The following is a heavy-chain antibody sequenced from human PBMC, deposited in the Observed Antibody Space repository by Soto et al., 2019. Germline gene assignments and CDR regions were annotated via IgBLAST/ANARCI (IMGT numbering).Heavy chain of an antibody. D-gene: IGHD6-19*01. CDR2: ISYDGSNK. J-gene: IGHJ4*02. Sequence: QVQLVESGGGVVQPGRSLRLSCAASGFIFSSYAMHWVRQAPGKGLEWVAVISYDGSNKYYADSVKGRFTISRDNXXNTLYLQMDSLRDDDTAVYYCAKDQGSNGWYYFDYWGQGTLVTVSS. CDR3: AKDQGSNGWYYFDY. V-gene: IGHV3-30*18. CDR1: GFIFSSYA.